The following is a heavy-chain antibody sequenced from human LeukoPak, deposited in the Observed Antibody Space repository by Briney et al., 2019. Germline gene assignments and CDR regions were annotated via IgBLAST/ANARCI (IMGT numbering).Heavy chain of an antibody. V-gene: IGHV4-39*01. J-gene: IGHJ4*02. CDR1: GGSISSSSYF. Sequence: PSETLSLTCTVSGGSISSSSYFWRWIRQPPGKGLEWIASSYNSGTTYYNPSRKSRVSIYADTSKNQFSLKLTSVTAADTSVFYCTSRGWIVGLVDYWGEGTLGSASS. CDR3: TSRGWIVGLVDY. D-gene: IGHD3-22*01. CDR2: SYNSGTT.